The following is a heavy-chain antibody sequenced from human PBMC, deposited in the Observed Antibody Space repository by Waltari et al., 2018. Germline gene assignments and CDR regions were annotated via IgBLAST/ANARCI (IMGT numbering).Heavy chain of an antibody. CDR2: IYSGGTT. D-gene: IGHD3-10*01. CDR3: ARATYSYGSGSYPFDY. Sequence: EVQLVESGGGLIQPGGSLRLSRAASGFTVSSNYMNLVRHAPGKGLEWVSVIYSGGTTYYADSVKGRFTISRDNSKNTLYLQMNRLTAEDTAVYYCARATYSYGSGSYPFDYWGQGTLVTVSS. CDR1: GFTVSSNY. V-gene: IGHV3-53*01. J-gene: IGHJ4*02.